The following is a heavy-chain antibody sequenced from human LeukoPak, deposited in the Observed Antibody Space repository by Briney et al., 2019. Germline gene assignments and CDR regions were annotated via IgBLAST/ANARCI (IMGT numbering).Heavy chain of an antibody. Sequence: ASVKVSCKASGGTFSSYAISWVRQAPGQGLEWMGGIIPIFGTANYAQKFQGRVTITADESTSTAYMELSSLRSEDTAVYYRARLLYDILTGYYGRGGYFDYWGQGTLVTVSS. J-gene: IGHJ4*02. CDR3: ARLLYDILTGYYGRGGYFDY. CDR1: GGTFSSYA. D-gene: IGHD3-9*01. V-gene: IGHV1-69*13. CDR2: IIPIFGTA.